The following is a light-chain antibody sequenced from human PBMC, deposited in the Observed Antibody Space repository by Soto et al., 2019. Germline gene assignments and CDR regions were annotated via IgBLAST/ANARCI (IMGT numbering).Light chain of an antibody. CDR2: AAS. V-gene: IGKV1-8*01. CDR1: QCISSY. J-gene: IGKJ5*01. CDR3: QQYYSYPIT. Sequence: AIRMTQSPSSLSACTGDRVTITCRASQCISSYLAWYQQKPGKAPKPLIYAASTLQSGVPSRFSGSGSGTDFTLTISCLQSEDFATYYCQQYYSYPITFGQGTRLEIK.